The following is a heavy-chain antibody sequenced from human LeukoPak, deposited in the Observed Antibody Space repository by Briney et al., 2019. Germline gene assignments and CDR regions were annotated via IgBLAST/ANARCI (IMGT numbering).Heavy chain of an antibody. CDR3: ARDAKLRPFYFDY. CDR2: ISAYNGNT. CDR1: GYSFTGYY. Sequence: GASVKVSCKASGYSFTGYYMHWVRQAPGQGLEWMGWISAYNGNTNYAQKLQGRVTMTTDTSTSTAYMELRSLRSDDTAVYYCARDAKLRPFYFDYWGQGTLVTVSS. D-gene: IGHD5-12*01. V-gene: IGHV1-18*04. J-gene: IGHJ4*02.